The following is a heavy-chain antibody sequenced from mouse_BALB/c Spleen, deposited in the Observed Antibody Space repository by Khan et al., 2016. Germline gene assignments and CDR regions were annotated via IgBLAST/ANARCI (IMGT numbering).Heavy chain of an antibody. J-gene: IGHJ4*01. V-gene: IGHV4-1*02. CDR3: AAYYRYVYYAMDY. CDR2: IHPDSSTI. CDR1: GFDFRRYW. Sequence: EVKLEESGGGLVQPGGSLKLSCAASGFDFRRYWMSWVRQAPGKGLEWIGQIHPDSSTINYTPSLKDKFIISRDNAKNTLYLQMSKVRSEDTALYYCAAYYRYVYYAMDYWGQGTSVTVSS. D-gene: IGHD2-14*01.